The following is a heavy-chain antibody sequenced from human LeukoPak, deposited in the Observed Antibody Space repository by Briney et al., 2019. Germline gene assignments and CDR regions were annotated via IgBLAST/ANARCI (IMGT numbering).Heavy chain of an antibody. Sequence: PGGSLRLSCAASGFTFSNYGMHWVRQAPGKGLEWVAVIPYDGSNKYYADSVKGRFTISRDNSKNTLYLQMNSLRAEDTAVYYCASDCSGGSCYSPVVYWGQGTLVTVSS. CDR3: ASDCSGGSCYSPVVY. J-gene: IGHJ4*02. CDR1: GFTFSNYG. V-gene: IGHV3-30*03. D-gene: IGHD2-15*01. CDR2: IPYDGSNK.